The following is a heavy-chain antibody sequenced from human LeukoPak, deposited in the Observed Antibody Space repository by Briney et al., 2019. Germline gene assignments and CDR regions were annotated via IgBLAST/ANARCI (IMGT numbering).Heavy chain of an antibody. CDR3: AKEGGRYYDSSGNY. CDR2: ISGSGGAT. CDR1: GFTFGSYA. Sequence: GGSLRLSCAASGFTFGSYAMSWVRQAPGKGLEWVSAISGSGGATYYADSVKGRFTISRDNSKNTLYLQMNSLRAEDTAVFYCAKEGGRYYDSSGNYWGQGALVTVSS. D-gene: IGHD3-22*01. V-gene: IGHV3-23*01. J-gene: IGHJ4*02.